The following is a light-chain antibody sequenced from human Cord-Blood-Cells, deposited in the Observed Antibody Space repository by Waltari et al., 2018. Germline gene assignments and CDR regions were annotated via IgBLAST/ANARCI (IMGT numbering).Light chain of an antibody. CDR2: EGS. J-gene: IGLJ2*01. CDR1: SSDVGSYNL. Sequence: QSALTQPASVSGSPGQSITISCTGTSSDVGSYNLVSWYQQHPGKAPKLMISEGSKRPSGVSNLFALSKYGNTASLTIFGLRAEGAADYYCCAYAGSSTFEVFGGGTKLTVL. V-gene: IGLV2-23*03. CDR3: CAYAGSSTFEV.